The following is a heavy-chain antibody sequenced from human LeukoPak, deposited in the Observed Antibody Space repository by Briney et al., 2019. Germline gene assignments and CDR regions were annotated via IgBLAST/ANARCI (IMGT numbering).Heavy chain of an antibody. V-gene: IGHV4-59*01. D-gene: IGHD3-3*01. J-gene: IGHJ5*02. CDR3: ARAAKFSAWFDP. CDR2: IYYSGST. CDR1: GGSISSYY. Sequence: KPSETLSLTCTVSGGSISSYYWSWIRQPPGKGLEWIGYIYYSGSTNYNPSLKSRVTISVDTSKNQFSLKLSSVTAADTAVYYCARAAKFSAWFDPWGQGTLVTVSS.